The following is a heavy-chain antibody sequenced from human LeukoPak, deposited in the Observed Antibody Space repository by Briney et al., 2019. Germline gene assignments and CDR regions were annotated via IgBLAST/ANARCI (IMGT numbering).Heavy chain of an antibody. Sequence: GGSLRLSCAVSGFTFSSYWMHWVRQAPGKGLVWVSRINSDGSSTNYADSVKGRFTISRDNAKNTLYLQMNSLRAEDTAVYYCARGGGYSYGPFDYWGQGTLVTVS. J-gene: IGHJ4*02. CDR2: INSDGSST. CDR3: ARGGGYSYGPFDY. D-gene: IGHD5-18*01. V-gene: IGHV3-74*01. CDR1: GFTFSSYW.